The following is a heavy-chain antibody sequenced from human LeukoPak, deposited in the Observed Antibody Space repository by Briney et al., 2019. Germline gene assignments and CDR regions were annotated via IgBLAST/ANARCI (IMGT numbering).Heavy chain of an antibody. CDR2: ISSSSSTI. D-gene: IGHD3-10*01. J-gene: IGHJ6*03. CDR1: ALTFSGDS. V-gene: IGHV3-48*01. Sequence: PGRSLRPSLAASALTFSGDSMNWGRPAPGKGLGWGSYISSSSSTIYCAASVKGRFTISRDNAKIALYLQMNTLRAEDTAVYYCARYGSGSYYHYYYYMDVWGKGTTVTVSS. CDR3: ARYGSGSYYHYYYYMDV.